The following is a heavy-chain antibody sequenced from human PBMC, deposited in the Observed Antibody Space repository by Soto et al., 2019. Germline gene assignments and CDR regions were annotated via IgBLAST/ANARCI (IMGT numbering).Heavy chain of an antibody. CDR3: ARVERGTATTVVDAFDI. V-gene: IGHV4-34*01. CDR1: GGFVTSGSYY. J-gene: IGHJ3*02. D-gene: IGHD1-1*01. Sequence: QVQLQQWGAGLLKPSETVSVTCAVYGGFVTSGSYYWSWIRQPPGKGLEWIGEMSHSGGTHFNRSLKSRVTISVDTSKNQFTLKMSSVTAADTSLYYCARVERGTATTVVDAFDIWGPGTMVTVSS. CDR2: MSHSGGT.